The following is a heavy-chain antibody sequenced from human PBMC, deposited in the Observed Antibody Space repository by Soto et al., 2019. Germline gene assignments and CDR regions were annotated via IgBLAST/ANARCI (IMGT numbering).Heavy chain of an antibody. V-gene: IGHV4-59*08. CDR1: GGSISSYY. Sequence: SETLSLTCTVAGGSISSYYWSWIRQPPGKGLEWIGYIYYSGSTNYNPSLKSRVTISVDTSKNQFSLKLSSVTAADTAVYYCARQNDRDILTGYAVDYWGQGTLVTVS. CDR3: ARQNDRDILTGYAVDY. D-gene: IGHD3-9*01. J-gene: IGHJ4*02. CDR2: IYYSGST.